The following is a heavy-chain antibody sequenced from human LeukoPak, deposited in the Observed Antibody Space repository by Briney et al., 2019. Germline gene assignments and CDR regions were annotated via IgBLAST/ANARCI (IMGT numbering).Heavy chain of an antibody. J-gene: IGHJ5*02. V-gene: IGHV4-39*07. CDR1: GVSISSSSYY. D-gene: IGHD3-3*01. Sequence: SETLSLTCTVSGVSISSSSYYWGWIRQPPGKGLEWIGSSYYSGSTYYNPSLKSRITISVDTSKNQFSLKLSSVTAADTAVYYCARSLTGRITIFGGVSGNWFDPWGQGTLVTVSS. CDR3: ARSLTGRITIFGGVSGNWFDP. CDR2: SYYSGST.